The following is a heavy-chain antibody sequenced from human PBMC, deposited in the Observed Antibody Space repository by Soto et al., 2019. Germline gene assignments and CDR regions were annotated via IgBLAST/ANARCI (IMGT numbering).Heavy chain of an antibody. V-gene: IGHV4-30-4*01. D-gene: IGHD3-10*01. CDR2: IYYSGST. Sequence: PSETMSLTCTVSGGSISSGDDYWSWIRQPPGKGLEWIGYIYYSGSTYYNPSLKSRVTISVDTSKNQFSLKLSSVTAADTAVYYCASMVRGVRIPSYYYYGMDVWGQGTTVTVSS. CDR1: GGSISSGDDY. J-gene: IGHJ6*02. CDR3: ASMVRGVRIPSYYYYGMDV.